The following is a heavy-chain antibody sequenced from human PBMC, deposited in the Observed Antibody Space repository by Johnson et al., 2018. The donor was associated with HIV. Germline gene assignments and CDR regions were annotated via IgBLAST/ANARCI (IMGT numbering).Heavy chain of an antibody. J-gene: IGHJ3*02. Sequence: VQLVESGGGVVRPGESLRLSCAASGFPFDDYGMSWVRQVPGKGLEWVSGINWNGGTTGYADSVKGRFTISRENAKNSLYLQMNSLRAEDTALYYCARDWDYYDSSGYYDANMADAFDIWGQGTMVSVSS. CDR1: GFPFDDYG. CDR3: ARDWDYYDSSGYYDANMADAFDI. CDR2: INWNGGTT. V-gene: IGHV3-20*04. D-gene: IGHD3-22*01.